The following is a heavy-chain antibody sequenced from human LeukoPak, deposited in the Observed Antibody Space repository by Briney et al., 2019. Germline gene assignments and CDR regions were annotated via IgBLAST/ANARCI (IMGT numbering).Heavy chain of an antibody. V-gene: IGHV3-30*18. CDR1: GFTFSSYG. J-gene: IGHJ5*02. Sequence: GGSLRLSCAASGFTFSSYGMHWVRQAPGKGPEWVAVISYDGSNKYYADSVKGRFTISRDNSKNTLSLQVNSLRVEDTAMYYCAKEGSGYYRWGQGTLVTVSS. CDR2: ISYDGSNK. D-gene: IGHD3-22*01. CDR3: AKEGSGYYR.